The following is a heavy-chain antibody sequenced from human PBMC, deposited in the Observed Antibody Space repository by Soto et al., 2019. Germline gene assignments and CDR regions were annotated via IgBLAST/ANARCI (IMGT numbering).Heavy chain of an antibody. CDR2: ISPSNGNT. D-gene: IGHD2-15*01. CDR3: ARVVVALGHWFDT. V-gene: IGHV1-18*01. CDR1: GYTFTSYT. J-gene: IGHJ5*02. Sequence: QVQLVQSGAEVKEPGASVKVSCKASGYTFTSYTISCVRQAPGQGHEWMGRISPSNGNTNYAQKLQGRVTMTTDTSTSIAYMELRSLRSDDTAVYYCARVVVALGHWFDTWGQGTLVTVSS.